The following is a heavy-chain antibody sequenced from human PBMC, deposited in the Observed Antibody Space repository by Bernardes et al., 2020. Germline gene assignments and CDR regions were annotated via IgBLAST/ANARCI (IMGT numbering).Heavy chain of an antibody. CDR1: GGTFSSYA. D-gene: IGHD3-3*01. V-gene: IGHV1-69*01. Sequence: SVKVSCKASGGTFSSYAISWVRQAPGQGLEWMGGIIPIFGTANYAQKFQGRVTITADESTSTAYMELSSLRSEDTAVYYCARDRVGGITIFGVVIPEDYYYYYGMDVWGKGTTVTGSA. CDR2: IIPIFGTA. J-gene: IGHJ6*04. CDR3: ARDRVGGITIFGVVIPEDYYYYYGMDV.